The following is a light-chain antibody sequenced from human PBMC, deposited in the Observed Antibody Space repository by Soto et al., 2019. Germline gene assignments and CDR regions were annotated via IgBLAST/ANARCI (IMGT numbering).Light chain of an antibody. CDR2: HND. J-gene: IGLJ2*01. CDR3: AAWDASLNGVI. Sequence: QLVLTQPPSASGTPGQRVTISCSGSSSNIGSYTVNWYQQVPGTAPKLLVFHNDQRPSGVPDRFSGSKSGTSASLAISGLQSEDEADYYCAAWDASLNGVIFGGGTKVTVL. V-gene: IGLV1-44*01. CDR1: SSNIGSYT.